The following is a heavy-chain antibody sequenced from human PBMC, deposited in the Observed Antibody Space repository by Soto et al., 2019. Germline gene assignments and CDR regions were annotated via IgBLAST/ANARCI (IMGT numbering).Heavy chain of an antibody. D-gene: IGHD3-3*01. Sequence: SETLSLTCTVSGGSISSSSYYWGWIRQPPGKGLEWIGSIYYSGSTYYNPSLKSRLTISVDTSKNQFSLMLRPGTAADTAVYYCARTYYDFGSVINWFDPWGQGTLVTVSS. CDR3: ARTYYDFGSVINWFDP. J-gene: IGHJ5*02. CDR1: GGSISSSSYY. CDR2: IYYSGST. V-gene: IGHV4-39*01.